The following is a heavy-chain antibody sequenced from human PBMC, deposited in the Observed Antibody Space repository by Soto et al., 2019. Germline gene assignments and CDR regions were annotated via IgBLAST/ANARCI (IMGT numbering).Heavy chain of an antibody. V-gene: IGHV1-69*13. CDR2: IIPIFGTA. D-gene: IGHD3-10*01. CDR1: GGTFSSYA. J-gene: IGHJ6*02. Sequence: SVKVSCKASGGTFSSYAISWVRKAPGQGLEWMGGIIPIFGTANYAQKFQGRVTITADESTSTAYMELSSLRSEDTAVYYCAREGGLWFGELLSEYYYGMDVWGQGTTVTVSS. CDR3: AREGGLWFGELLSEYYYGMDV.